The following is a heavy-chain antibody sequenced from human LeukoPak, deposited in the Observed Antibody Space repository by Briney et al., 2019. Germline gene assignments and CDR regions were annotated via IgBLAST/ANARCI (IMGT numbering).Heavy chain of an antibody. Sequence: PSETLSLTCTVSGGSISSSSYYWGWIRQPPGKGLEWIGSIYYSGSTYYNPSLKSRVTISVDTSKNQFSLKLSSVTAADTAVYYCARGVGKYYDSSGYYYFDYWGQGTLVTVSS. D-gene: IGHD3-22*01. J-gene: IGHJ4*02. CDR3: ARGVGKYYDSSGYYYFDY. CDR1: GGSISSSSYY. V-gene: IGHV4-39*07. CDR2: IYYSGST.